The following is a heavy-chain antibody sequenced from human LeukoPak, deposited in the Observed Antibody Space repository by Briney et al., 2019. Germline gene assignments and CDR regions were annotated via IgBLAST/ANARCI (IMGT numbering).Heavy chain of an antibody. Sequence: SETLSLTCTVSGGSISSSSYYWDWIRQPPGKGLEWMGNIYYSGSTYYNPSLKSRVTISVDTSKNQFSLKLSSVTAADTAVYYCAREGARWEPSFSAFDIWGQGTMVTVSS. D-gene: IGHD1-26*01. CDR2: IYYSGST. J-gene: IGHJ3*02. CDR1: GGSISSSSYY. CDR3: AREGARWEPSFSAFDI. V-gene: IGHV4-39*07.